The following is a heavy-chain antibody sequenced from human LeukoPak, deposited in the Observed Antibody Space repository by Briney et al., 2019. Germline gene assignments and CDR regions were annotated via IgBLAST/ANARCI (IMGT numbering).Heavy chain of an antibody. CDR2: ITAYNDNT. J-gene: IGHJ4*02. CDR1: GGTFSNYV. D-gene: IGHD3-10*01. CDR3: ARALLWFGEPSHIDY. Sequence: ASVKVSCKASGGTFSNYVISWVRQAPGQGLEWMGWITAYNDNTNYAQKLQGRVTMTTDTSTSTAYMELRSLRSDDTAVYYCARALLWFGEPSHIDYWGQGTLVTASS. V-gene: IGHV1-18*01.